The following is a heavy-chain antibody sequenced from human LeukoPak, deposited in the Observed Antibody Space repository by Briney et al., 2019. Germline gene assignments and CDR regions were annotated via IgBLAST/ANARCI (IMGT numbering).Heavy chain of an antibody. Sequence: KTSETLSLTCTVSGGSISSYYWSWIRQPPGKGLEWIGYIYYSGSTNYNPSLKSRVTISADTSKHQFSLKLSSVTAADTAVYYCASSGYSYGPTAFDIWSQGTMVTVSS. D-gene: IGHD5-18*01. CDR3: ASSGYSYGPTAFDI. CDR1: GGSISSYY. V-gene: IGHV4-59*01. CDR2: IYYSGST. J-gene: IGHJ3*02.